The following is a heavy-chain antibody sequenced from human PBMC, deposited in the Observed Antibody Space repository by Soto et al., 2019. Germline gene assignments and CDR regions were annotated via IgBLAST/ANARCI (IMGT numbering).Heavy chain of an antibody. V-gene: IGHV3-7*01. D-gene: IGHD7-27*01. Sequence: GGSLRLSCAASGFTFSSYWMSWVRQAPGKGLEWVANKKQDGSEKYYVDSVKGRFTISRDNAKNSLYLQMNSLRAEDTAVYYCARGGTGERDAFDIWGQGTMVTVSS. CDR1: GFTFSSYW. CDR3: ARGGTGERDAFDI. J-gene: IGHJ3*02. CDR2: KKQDGSEK.